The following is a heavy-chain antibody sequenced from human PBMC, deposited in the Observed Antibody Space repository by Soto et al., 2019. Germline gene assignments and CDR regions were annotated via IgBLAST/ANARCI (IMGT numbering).Heavy chain of an antibody. D-gene: IGHD3-3*01. Sequence: GASVNVSWKAAGYAFSIYDINWGRQATGQGLEWMGWMNPNSGNTGYAQKFQGRVTMTRNTSISTAYMELSSLRSEDTAVYYCARAGWSGYYDFDYWGQGTLVTVSS. CDR3: ARAGWSGYYDFDY. CDR1: GYAFSIYD. V-gene: IGHV1-8*01. CDR2: MNPNSGNT. J-gene: IGHJ4*02.